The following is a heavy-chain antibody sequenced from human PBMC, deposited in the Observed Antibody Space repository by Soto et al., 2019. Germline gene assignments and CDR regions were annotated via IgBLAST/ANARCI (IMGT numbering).Heavy chain of an antibody. CDR3: VRDYIDGSGRFDY. Sequence: QVQLVESGGGVVQPGTSLRLSCAASGITFSAFAMHWVRQAPGKGLEWVARISYDASSSSNADSVKGRFSISRDNSRSTLYHQMNSLRTEDTAIYYRVRDYIDGSGRFDYWGQGALVTVSS. V-gene: IGHV3-30*14. J-gene: IGHJ4*02. CDR1: GITFSAFA. CDR2: ISYDASSS. D-gene: IGHD3-22*01.